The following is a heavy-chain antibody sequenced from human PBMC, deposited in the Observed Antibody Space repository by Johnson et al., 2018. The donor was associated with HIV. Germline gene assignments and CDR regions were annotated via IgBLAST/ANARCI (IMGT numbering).Heavy chain of an antibody. Sequence: VQLVESGGGLVQPGGSLRLSCAASGFTFSSYWMHWVRQAPGKGLEWVSAINWNGGSTTYADSVKGRFIISRDNAKNSLYLQMNSLRDEDTAFYYCARGRLISMIVSAGAFDIWGQGTMVTVSS. D-gene: IGHD3-22*01. CDR3: ARGRLISMIVSAGAFDI. CDR1: GFTFSSYW. CDR2: INWNGGST. V-gene: IGHV3-74*03. J-gene: IGHJ3*02.